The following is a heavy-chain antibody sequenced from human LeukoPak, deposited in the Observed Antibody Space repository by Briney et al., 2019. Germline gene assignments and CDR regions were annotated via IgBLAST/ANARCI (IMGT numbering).Heavy chain of an antibody. Sequence: GRSLRLSCAASGFTFSSYAMHWVRQALGKGLEWVAAISYDESNKYYADSVKGRFTISRDNSKNTLYLQMNSLRAEDTAVYYCARDPYYDFWSGHQIMCDYWGQGTLVTVSS. V-gene: IGHV3-30-3*01. CDR2: ISYDESNK. D-gene: IGHD3-3*01. CDR1: GFTFSSYA. CDR3: ARDPYYDFWSGHQIMCDY. J-gene: IGHJ4*02.